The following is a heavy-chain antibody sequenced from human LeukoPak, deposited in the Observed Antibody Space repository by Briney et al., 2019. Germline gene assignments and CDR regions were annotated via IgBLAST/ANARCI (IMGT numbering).Heavy chain of an antibody. CDR1: GGSISSGGYY. CDR3: ASSANSYYFDY. V-gene: IGHV4-30-2*02. J-gene: IGHJ4*02. Sequence: PSETLSLTCTVSGGSISSGGYYWSWIRQPPGKGLEWIGYIYHSGSTYYNPSLKSRVTISVDTSKNQFSLKLSSVTAADTAVYYCASSANSYYFDYWGQGTLVTVSS. D-gene: IGHD4-23*01. CDR2: IYHSGST.